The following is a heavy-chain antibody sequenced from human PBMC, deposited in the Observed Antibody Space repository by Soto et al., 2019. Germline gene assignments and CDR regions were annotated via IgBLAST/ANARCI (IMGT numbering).Heavy chain of an antibody. Sequence: ASVKVSCKASGYTFTSYDINWVRQATGQGLEWMGWMNPNSGNTGYAQKFQGGVTMTRNTSISTAYMELSSLRSEDTAVYYCAGGRGMFLTGYYGVTYYYDMDAWGQGTTVTVSS. D-gene: IGHD3-9*01. CDR1: GYTFTSYD. CDR2: MNPNSGNT. CDR3: AGGRGMFLTGYYGVTYYYDMDA. V-gene: IGHV1-8*01. J-gene: IGHJ6*02.